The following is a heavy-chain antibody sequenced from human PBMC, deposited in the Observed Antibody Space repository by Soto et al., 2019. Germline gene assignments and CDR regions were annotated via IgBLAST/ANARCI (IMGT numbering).Heavy chain of an antibody. V-gene: IGHV1-18*04. CDR1: GYTFTSYG. J-gene: IGHJ6*02. D-gene: IGHD6-13*01. CDR2: ISAYNGNT. Sequence: ASVKVSCKASGYTFTSYGISWVRQAPGQGLEWMGWISAYNGNTNYAQKLQGRVTMTTDTSTSTAYMELRSLRSDDTAVYYCARGGIAAAGTGFHYYYYGMDVWGQGTTVTVSS. CDR3: ARGGIAAAGTGFHYYYYGMDV.